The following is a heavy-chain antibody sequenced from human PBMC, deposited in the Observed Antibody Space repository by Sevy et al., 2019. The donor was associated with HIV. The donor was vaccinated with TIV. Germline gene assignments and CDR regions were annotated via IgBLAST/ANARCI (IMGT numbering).Heavy chain of an antibody. J-gene: IGHJ6*02. CDR1: GFTFSSYS. Sequence: GGSLRLSCAASGFTFSSYSINWVRQAPGKGLEWVSYISGSDTTIYYADSVKGRLTISRDNAKNSLYLQMNSLRVEDTAVYYCARGVAALPGYYYGMDVWGQGTTVTVSS. CDR3: ARGVAALPGYYYGMDV. D-gene: IGHD2-15*01. CDR2: ISGSDTTI. V-gene: IGHV3-48*01.